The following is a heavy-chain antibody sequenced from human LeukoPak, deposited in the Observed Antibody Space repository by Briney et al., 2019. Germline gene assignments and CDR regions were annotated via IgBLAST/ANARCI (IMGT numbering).Heavy chain of an antibody. Sequence: PSETLSLTCAVYGGSFSGYYWSWIRQPPGKGLEWIGEINHSGSTNYNPSLKSRVTISVDTSKNQFSLKLSSVTAADTAVYYCARDEVGATNGDDYWGQGTLVTVSS. CDR3: ARDEVGATNGDDY. CDR1: GGSFSGYY. CDR2: INHSGST. V-gene: IGHV4-34*01. J-gene: IGHJ4*02. D-gene: IGHD1-26*01.